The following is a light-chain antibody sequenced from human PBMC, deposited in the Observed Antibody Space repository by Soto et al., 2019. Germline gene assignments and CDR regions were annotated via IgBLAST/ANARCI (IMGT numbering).Light chain of an antibody. J-gene: IGLJ3*02. CDR1: STDFVSYNR. V-gene: IGLV2-23*01. CDR2: EGS. CDR3: CSYAGSSTWV. Sequence: QSALTQPPSVSGSPGQSVTISCTGTSTDFVSYNRVSWYQQPPGTAPKLMIYEGSKRPSGVSNRFSGSKSGNTASLTISGLQAEDEADYYCCSYAGSSTWVFGGGTKLTVL.